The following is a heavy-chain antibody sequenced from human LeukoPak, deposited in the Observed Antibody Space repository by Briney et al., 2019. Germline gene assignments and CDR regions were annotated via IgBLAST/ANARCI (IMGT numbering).Heavy chain of an antibody. CDR3: ARESSMIVEKYYFDY. D-gene: IGHD3-22*01. V-gene: IGHV3-30*04. Sequence: PGGSLRLSCAASGFTFSSYAMHWVRQAPGKGLEWVAVISYDGSNKYYADSVKGRFTISRGNSKNTLYLQMNSLRAEDTAVYYCARESSMIVEKYYFDYWGQGTLVTVSS. CDR1: GFTFSSYA. J-gene: IGHJ4*02. CDR2: ISYDGSNK.